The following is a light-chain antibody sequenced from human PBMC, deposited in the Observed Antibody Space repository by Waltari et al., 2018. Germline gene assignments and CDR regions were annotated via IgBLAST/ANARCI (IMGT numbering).Light chain of an antibody. CDR2: DNT. CDR3: QLWDSGSDHVV. V-gene: IGLV3-21*03. Sequence: SYVLTQPPSVSVAPGKTATITCGGDNIGTTGVHWYQQKPGHAPVLLIYDNTDRPSGIPERFSGSNSGNTATLTISSVEGGDEADYYCQLWDSGSDHVVFGGGTKLTVL. J-gene: IGLJ2*01. CDR1: NIGTTG.